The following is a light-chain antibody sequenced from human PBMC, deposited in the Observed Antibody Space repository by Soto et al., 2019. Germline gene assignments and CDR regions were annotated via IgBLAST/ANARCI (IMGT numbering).Light chain of an antibody. CDR1: QTISSW. CDR3: QQFDSVPLT. CDR2: DTS. V-gene: IGKV1-5*01. Sequence: DIPMTQSPSTLSGSVGDRVTITCRASQTISSWLAWYQQKPGKAPKLLIFDTSHLATGVPARFSGSGSDTYFTFTITNLQAEDFAAYYCQQFDSVPLTFGGGTHVEI. J-gene: IGKJ4*01.